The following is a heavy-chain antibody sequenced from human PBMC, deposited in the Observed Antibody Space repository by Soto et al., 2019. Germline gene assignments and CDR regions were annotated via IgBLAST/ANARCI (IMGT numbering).Heavy chain of an antibody. CDR2: LYDVDGS. CDR1: GLTVSGEKY. CDR3: ATRNEREHAYDV. D-gene: IGHD1-1*01. J-gene: IGHJ3*01. Sequence: DAQLVESGGGLMQPGESLRLSCAASGLTVSGEKYVAWVRQAPGKGLEWVSALYDVDGSFYADSVKGRFTTSSDSSKTTVYLQMHGLRPDDTAVYYCATRNEREHAYDVWGQGTTVTVSS. V-gene: IGHV3-53*01.